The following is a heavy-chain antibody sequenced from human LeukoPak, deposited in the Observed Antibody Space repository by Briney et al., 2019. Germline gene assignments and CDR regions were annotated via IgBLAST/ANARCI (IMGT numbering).Heavy chain of an antibody. J-gene: IGHJ5*02. CDR2: ISHSGST. CDR1: GGSFSGYY. V-gene: IGHV4-34*01. D-gene: IGHD3-10*01. Sequence: SETLSLTCAVYGGSFSGYYWSWIRQPPGKGLEWIGEISHSGSTNYNPSLKSRVTISVDTSKNQFYLKLRSMTAADTAVYYCARHLVVGRFDPWGQGTLVTVSS. CDR3: ARHLVVGRFDP.